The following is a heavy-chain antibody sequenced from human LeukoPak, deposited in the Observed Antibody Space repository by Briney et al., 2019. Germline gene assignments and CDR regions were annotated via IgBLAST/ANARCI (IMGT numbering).Heavy chain of an antibody. CDR2: ISSSSSYI. CDR1: GFTFSSYS. Sequence: GGSLRLSCAASGFTFSSYSMNWVRQAPGKGLEWVSSISSSSSYIYYADSVKGRFTISRDNAKNSLYLQMNSLRAEDTAVYYCARNSVDLDCGGDFSPLDYWGKETLVTAPS. D-gene: IGHD2-21*02. CDR3: ARNSVDLDCGGDFSPLDY. J-gene: IGHJ4*02. V-gene: IGHV3-21*01.